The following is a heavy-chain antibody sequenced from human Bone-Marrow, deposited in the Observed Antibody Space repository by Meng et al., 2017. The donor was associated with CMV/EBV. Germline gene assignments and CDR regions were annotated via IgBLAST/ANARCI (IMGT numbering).Heavy chain of an antibody. J-gene: IGHJ5*02. CDR2: INSDGSST. CDR1: W. D-gene: IGHD3-3*01. CDR3: ARENYDFWSGYFWAGSSKNWFDP. Sequence: WMNWVRQAPGKGLVWVSRINSDGSSTSYADSVKGRFTISRDNAKNTLYLQMNSLRAEDTAVYYCARENYDFWSGYFWAGSSKNWFDPWGQGTLVTVSS. V-gene: IGHV3-74*01.